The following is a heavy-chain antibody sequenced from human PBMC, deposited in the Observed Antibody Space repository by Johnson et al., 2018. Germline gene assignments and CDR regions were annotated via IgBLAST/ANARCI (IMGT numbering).Heavy chain of an antibody. V-gene: IGHV3-30*03. CDR1: AFTFSSYG. CDR3: AREGGTYYDDSSGDGYYYYYMDV. D-gene: IGHD3-22*01. J-gene: IGHJ6*03. Sequence: VQLVQSGGGVVQPGRSLRLSCAASAFTFSSYGMHWVRQAPGKGLEWVAVISYDGSNKYYADSVKGRFTISRDNSKNTLYLQMNSLRAEDTAVYYCAREGGTYYDDSSGDGYYYYYMDVWGKGTTVTVSS. CDR2: ISYDGSNK.